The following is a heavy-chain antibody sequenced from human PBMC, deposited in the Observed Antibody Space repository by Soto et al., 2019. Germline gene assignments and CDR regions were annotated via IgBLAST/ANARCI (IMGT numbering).Heavy chain of an antibody. Sequence: QVRLQESGPGLLKPSETLSLTCTVSGGSINTFYWSWVRQPAGKGLEWIGRIFSSGSTSFNPSLGSLVAMSVDTSKTRSSLNWSSVTAADMAVYYCAREGSYSAYNFAHGIQLWSFDFWGQGARVTVSS. D-gene: IGHD5-12*01. V-gene: IGHV4-4*07. CDR3: AREGSYSAYNFAHGIQLWSFDF. CDR1: GGSINTFY. CDR2: IFSSGST. J-gene: IGHJ4*02.